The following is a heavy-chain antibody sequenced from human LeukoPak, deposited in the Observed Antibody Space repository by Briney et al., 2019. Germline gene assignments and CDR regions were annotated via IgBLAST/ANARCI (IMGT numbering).Heavy chain of an antibody. CDR2: INHSGST. CDR1: GGSFSGFY. D-gene: IGHD4-17*01. Sequence: SETLSLTCAVYGGSFSGFYWSWIRQPPGKGLEWIGEINHSGSTNYNPSLKSRVTISVDTSKNQFPLKVSSVTAADTAVYYCARGYGDYDYWGQGTLVTVSS. V-gene: IGHV4-34*01. J-gene: IGHJ4*02. CDR3: ARGYGDYDY.